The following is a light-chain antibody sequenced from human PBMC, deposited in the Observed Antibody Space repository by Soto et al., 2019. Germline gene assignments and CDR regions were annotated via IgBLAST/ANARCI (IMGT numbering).Light chain of an antibody. J-gene: IGLJ1*01. CDR2: EVS. V-gene: IGLV2-14*01. CDR1: SGDVGGYYY. Sequence: QSALTQPASVSGSPGQSITISCTGTSGDVGGYYYVSWYQQLPGKAPKLMISEVSNRPSGVSNRFSGSKSGNTASLTISGLQAEDEADYYCSSYKAGGTIFATGTKVT. CDR3: SSYKAGGTI.